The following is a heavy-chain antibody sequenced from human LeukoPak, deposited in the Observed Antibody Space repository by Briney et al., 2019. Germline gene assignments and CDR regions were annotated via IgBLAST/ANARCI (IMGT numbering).Heavy chain of an antibody. V-gene: IGHV1-69*01. CDR3: ARVRIRDGYNIFVGAFDI. J-gene: IGHJ3*02. CDR1: GGTFSYYP. Sequence: SVTVSFTSSGGTFSYYPISWVRQAPGQGLAWMGGILPIFTTADYAQKFQSRVTITADESTSTAYMELSSLRSEDTAVYYCARVRIRDGYNIFVGAFDIWGQGTMVTVSS. CDR2: ILPIFTTA. D-gene: IGHD5-24*01.